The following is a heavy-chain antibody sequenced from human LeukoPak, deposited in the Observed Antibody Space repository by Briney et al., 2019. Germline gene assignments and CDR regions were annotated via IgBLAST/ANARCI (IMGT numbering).Heavy chain of an antibody. Sequence: PGGSLRLSCAASGFTFSSYWMSWVRQAPGKGLEWVANIKQDGSEKYYVDSVKGRFTISRDNAKNSLYLQMNSLRAEDTAVYYCAREPESQLGDPADFDYWGQGTLVTVSS. V-gene: IGHV3-7*01. CDR3: AREPESQLGDPADFDY. J-gene: IGHJ4*02. CDR1: GFTFSSYW. CDR2: IKQDGSEK. D-gene: IGHD7-27*01.